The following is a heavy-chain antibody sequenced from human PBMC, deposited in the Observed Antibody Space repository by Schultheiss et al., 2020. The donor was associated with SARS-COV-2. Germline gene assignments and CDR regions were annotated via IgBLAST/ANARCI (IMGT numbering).Heavy chain of an antibody. CDR3: AVITYGSGTFLRYYYDRSNYYYVADY. CDR2: ISYDGTNK. D-gene: IGHD3-22*01. CDR1: GFTFSHYA. V-gene: IGHV3-30*04. Sequence: GESLKISCAASGFTFSHYAMHWVRQAPGKGLEWLAVISYDGTNKYYADSLKGRFTISRDNFKNTLYMQMNSLRPEDTAVYYCAVITYGSGTFLRYYYDRSNYYYVADYWGQGTLVTVSS. J-gene: IGHJ4*02.